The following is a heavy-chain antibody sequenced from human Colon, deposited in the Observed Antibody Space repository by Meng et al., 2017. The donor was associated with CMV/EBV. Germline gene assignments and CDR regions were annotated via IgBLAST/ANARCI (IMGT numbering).Heavy chain of an antibody. V-gene: IGHV4-31*02. CDR1: GGSISSGTYY. Sequence: SETLSLTCTVSGGSISSGTYYWSWIRQHPGKGLEGIGYIYYSGTTFYNPSLKSRVSLSVDTSKSQFSLSLISVTAADAAVYYCARANCDGDCSNFDYWGQGFLVTVSS. J-gene: IGHJ4*02. CDR2: IYYSGTT. CDR3: ARANCDGDCSNFDY. D-gene: IGHD2-21*01.